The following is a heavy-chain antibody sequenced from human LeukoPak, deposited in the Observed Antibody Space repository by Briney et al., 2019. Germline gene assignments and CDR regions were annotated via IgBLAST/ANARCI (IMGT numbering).Heavy chain of an antibody. J-gene: IGHJ5*02. D-gene: IGHD6-19*01. Sequence: SETLSLTCTVSGGSISSRSYYWGWIRQPPGKGLEWIGSISYGGSTYYNPSLKSRVTISVDTSKNQFSLKLSSVTAADTAVYYCARRSSGDAGGGRWFDPWGQGTLVIVSS. CDR2: ISYGGST. CDR3: ARRSSGDAGGGRWFDP. CDR1: GGSISSRSYY. V-gene: IGHV4-39*01.